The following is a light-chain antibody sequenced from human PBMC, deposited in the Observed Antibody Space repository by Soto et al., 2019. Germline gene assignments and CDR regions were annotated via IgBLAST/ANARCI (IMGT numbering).Light chain of an antibody. CDR1: QSISSN. V-gene: IGKV3-15*01. CDR2: RAS. Sequence: EIVMTQSPATLSVSPGEGATLSCRARQSISSNLAWYQQKLGQAPRLFIFRASSRATGIPARFSGSGSGTEFTLTISSLQSEDFAVYYCHQYNNWPPWTFGQGTKVDIK. CDR3: HQYNNWPPWT. J-gene: IGKJ1*01.